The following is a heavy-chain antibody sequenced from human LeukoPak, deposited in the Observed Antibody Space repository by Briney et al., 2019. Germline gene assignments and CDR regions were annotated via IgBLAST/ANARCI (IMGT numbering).Heavy chain of an antibody. CDR1: GGSISSYY. CDR3: AGRHCSSTSCYTLYYYYMDV. V-gene: IGHV4-4*07. Sequence: SETLSLTCTVSGGSISSYYWSWIRQPAGRGLEWIGRIYTSGSTNYNPSLKSRVTMSVDTSKNQFSLKLSSVTAADTAVYYCAGRHCSSTSCYTLYYYYMDVWGKGTTVTVSS. D-gene: IGHD2-2*02. J-gene: IGHJ6*03. CDR2: IYTSGST.